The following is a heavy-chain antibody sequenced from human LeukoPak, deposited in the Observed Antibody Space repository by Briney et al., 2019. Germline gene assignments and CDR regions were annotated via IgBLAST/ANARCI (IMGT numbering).Heavy chain of an antibody. CDR2: ISSSGSTI. CDR1: GFTFSSYE. D-gene: IGHD6-13*01. V-gene: IGHV3-48*03. CDR3: ARDGYDAFDI. J-gene: IGHJ3*02. Sequence: GGSLRLSCAASGFTFSSYEMNWVRQAPGKGLEWVSYISSSGSTIYYADSVKGRFTISRDNAKNSLYLQMNSLRAEDTAVYYCARDGYDAFDIWGQGTMVTVSS.